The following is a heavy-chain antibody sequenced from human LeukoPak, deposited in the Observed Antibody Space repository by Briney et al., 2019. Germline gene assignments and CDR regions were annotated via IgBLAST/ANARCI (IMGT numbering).Heavy chain of an antibody. D-gene: IGHD2-2*01. CDR1: GGSISSGDYY. Sequence: SQTLSLTCTVSGGSISSGDYYWSWIRQPPGKGLEWIGYIYYSGSTYYNPSLKSRVTISVDTSKNQFSLKLSSVTAADTAVYYCARAGAYCSSTSCYGQNWFDLWGQGTLVTVSS. J-gene: IGHJ5*02. V-gene: IGHV4-30-4*08. CDR2: IYYSGST. CDR3: ARAGAYCSSTSCYGQNWFDL.